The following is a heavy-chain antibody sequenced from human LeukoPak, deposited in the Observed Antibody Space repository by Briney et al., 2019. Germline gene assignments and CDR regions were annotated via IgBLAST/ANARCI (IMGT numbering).Heavy chain of an antibody. CDR3: AKVHAGYYDSSGYYYNSY. CDR2: ISGSGGST. D-gene: IGHD3-22*01. J-gene: IGHJ4*02. Sequence: GGSLRLSCAASGFTFSSYAMSWVRQAPGKGLEWVSAISGSGGSTYYADSVKGRFTISRDNSKNTLYLQMNSLRAEDTAVYYCAKVHAGYYDSSGYYYNSYWGQGTLVTVYS. V-gene: IGHV3-23*01. CDR1: GFTFSSYA.